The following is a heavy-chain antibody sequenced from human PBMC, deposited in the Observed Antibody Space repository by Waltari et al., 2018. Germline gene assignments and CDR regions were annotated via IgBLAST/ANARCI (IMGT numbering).Heavy chain of an antibody. J-gene: IGHJ4*02. CDR2: INPNSGGT. Sequence: QVQLVQSGAEVKKPGASVKVSCKASGYTFTGYYMHWVRQAPGQGLEWMGWINPNSGGTNYAQKLQGRVTMTRDTSISTAYMELSRLRSDDTAVYYCARGQQLVRRGLCVYWGQGTLVTVSS. CDR3: ARGQQLVRRGLCVY. V-gene: IGHV1-2*02. CDR1: GYTFTGYY. D-gene: IGHD6-6*01.